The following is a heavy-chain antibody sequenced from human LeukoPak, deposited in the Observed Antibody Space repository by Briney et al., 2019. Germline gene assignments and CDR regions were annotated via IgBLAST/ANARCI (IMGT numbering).Heavy chain of an antibody. CDR3: ARTTAVVPAAIDDAFDI. CDR2: ISHDGNNE. J-gene: IGHJ3*02. Sequence: GGSLRLSCAASGFTFSTFGIHWVRQAPGKGLEWVAAISHDGNNEYYTDSVKGRFTISRDNSKNMIYLQMNSLRAEDTAVYYCARTTAVVPAAIDDAFDIWGQGTMVTVSS. D-gene: IGHD2-2*01. CDR1: GFTFSTFG. V-gene: IGHV3-30*03.